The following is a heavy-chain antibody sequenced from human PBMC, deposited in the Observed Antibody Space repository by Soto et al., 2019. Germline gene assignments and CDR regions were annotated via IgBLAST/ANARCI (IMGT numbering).Heavy chain of an antibody. CDR1: GYTFTSYA. CDR3: ARGGSRETSYYGMDV. D-gene: IGHD2-2*01. V-gene: IGHV1-3*01. J-gene: IGHJ6*02. Sequence: EASVKVSCKASGYTFTSYAMHWVRQAPGQRLEWMGWINAGNGNTKYSQKFQGRVTITRDTSASTAYMELSSLRSEDTAVYYCARGGSRETSYYGMDVWGQGTTVTVSS. CDR2: INAGNGNT.